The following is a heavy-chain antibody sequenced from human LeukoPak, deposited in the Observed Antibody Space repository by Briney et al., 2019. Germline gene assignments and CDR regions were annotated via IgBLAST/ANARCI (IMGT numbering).Heavy chain of an antibody. J-gene: IGHJ4*02. V-gene: IGHV3-23*01. CDR3: AKVYGLLLAHRPFDY. CDR1: GFTFSSYA. Sequence: PGGSLRLSCAASGFTFSSYAMSWVRQAPGKGLEWVSAISGSGGSTYYADSVRGRFTISRDNSKNTLYLQMNSLRAEDTAVYYCAKVYGLLLAHRPFDYWGQGTLATVSS. D-gene: IGHD2-15*01. CDR2: ISGSGGST.